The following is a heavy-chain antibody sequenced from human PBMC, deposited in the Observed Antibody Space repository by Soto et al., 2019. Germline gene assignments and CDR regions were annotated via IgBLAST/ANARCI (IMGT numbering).Heavy chain of an antibody. CDR1: GDSFTSYL. V-gene: IGHV5-10-1*01. D-gene: IGHD6-19*01. Sequence: DSLKVSWKCSGDSFTSYLISLVRQMPGKGLEWMGRIDPSDSYTNYSPSFQGHVTISADKSISTAYLQWSSLKASHTAMYYCATLAGDLFDYCGQRTLVTVSS. CDR3: ATLAGDLFDY. CDR2: IDPSDSYT. J-gene: IGHJ4*02.